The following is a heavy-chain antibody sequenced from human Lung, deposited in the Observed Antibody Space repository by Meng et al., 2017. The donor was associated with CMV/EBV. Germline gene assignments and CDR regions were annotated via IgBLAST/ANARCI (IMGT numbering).Heavy chain of an antibody. V-gene: IGHV4-31*02. CDR1: GSMSKNGYY. CDR3: ARGGPGGSSSSRGFDP. D-gene: IGHD2-2*01. CDR2: MYYSGST. Sequence: GSMSKNGYYWSWIRQHPGKGLEWIGYMYYSGSTDYNPSLKSRVTISVDISKNQFSLKLTSVTAADTAVYYCARGGPGGSSSSRGFDPWGQGTLVTVSS. J-gene: IGHJ5*02.